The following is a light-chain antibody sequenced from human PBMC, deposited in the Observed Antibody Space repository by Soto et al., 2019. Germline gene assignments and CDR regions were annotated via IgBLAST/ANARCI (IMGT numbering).Light chain of an antibody. V-gene: IGKV3-15*01. CDR3: QQYNTWPLT. J-gene: IGKJ4*01. CDR2: GAS. Sequence: ETVMTQSPATLSVSPGEGATLSCRATESINQNLAWYQQKPGQAPSLLIHGASYRATGIPDRFSGRGSGTEFTLAISRLQSEDFAVYYCQQYNTWPLTFGGGTKVDIK. CDR1: ESINQN.